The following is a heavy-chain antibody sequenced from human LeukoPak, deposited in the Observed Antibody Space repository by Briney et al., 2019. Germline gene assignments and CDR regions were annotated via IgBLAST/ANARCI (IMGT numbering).Heavy chain of an antibody. CDR2: IYYSGST. CDR3: ARETFWSGHYWFDP. CDR1: GGSFSSYY. D-gene: IGHD3-3*01. J-gene: IGHJ5*02. V-gene: IGHV4-59*12. Sequence: SETLSLTCAVYGGSFSSYYWSWIRQPPGKGLEWIGYIYYSGSTNYNPSLKSRVTISVDTSKNQFSLKLSSVTAADTAVYYCARETFWSGHYWFDPWGQGTLVTVSS.